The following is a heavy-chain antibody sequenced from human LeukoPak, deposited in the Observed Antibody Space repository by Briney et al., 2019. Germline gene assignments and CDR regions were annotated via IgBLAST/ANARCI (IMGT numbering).Heavy chain of an antibody. J-gene: IGHJ4*02. V-gene: IGHV4-39*01. D-gene: IGHD3-22*01. CDR3: ARYWGPYDNSGAYFDY. CDR1: GDSISSSSYC. Sequence: SETLSLTCTVSGDSISSSSYCWVWLRQPPGKGLEWIATIYYSGSTYYNPSLKSRVTISVDTSKNQFSLKLSSVTAADTAMYYCARYWGPYDNSGAYFDYWGQGTLVTVSS. CDR2: IYYSGST.